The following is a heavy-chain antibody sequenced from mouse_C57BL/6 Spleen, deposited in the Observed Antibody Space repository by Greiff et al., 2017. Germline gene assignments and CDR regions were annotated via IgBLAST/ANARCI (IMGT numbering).Heavy chain of an antibody. Sequence: VKLQQPGAELVMPGASVKLSCKASGYTFTSYWMHWVKQRPGQGLEWIGEIDPSDSYTNYNQKFKGKSTLTVDKSSSTAYMQLSSLTSEDSAVYYCARGGYDGYSNYFDYWGQGTTLTVSS. CDR1: GYTFTSYW. D-gene: IGHD2-3*01. J-gene: IGHJ2*01. CDR2: IDPSDSYT. CDR3: ARGGYDGYSNYFDY. V-gene: IGHV1-69*01.